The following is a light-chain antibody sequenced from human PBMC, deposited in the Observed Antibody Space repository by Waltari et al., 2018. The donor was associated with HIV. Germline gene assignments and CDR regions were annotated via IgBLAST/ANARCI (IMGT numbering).Light chain of an antibody. CDR3: QQYYRYPLS. J-gene: IGKJ4*01. V-gene: IGKV1-8*01. CDR2: TVS. Sequence: AIRLTQSPSSLAASTGDRVIIPCRASQDIENYLAWYQQNPGKAPKLLIYTVSTLQSGVPSRFSGSGYGTDFTLTISGVQSEDSAIYFCQQYYRYPLSFGGGTRVEIK. CDR1: QDIENY.